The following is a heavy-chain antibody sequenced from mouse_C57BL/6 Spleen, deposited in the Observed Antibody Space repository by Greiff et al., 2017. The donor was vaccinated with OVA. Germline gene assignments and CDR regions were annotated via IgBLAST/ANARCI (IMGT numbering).Heavy chain of an antibody. CDR1: GFTFSDYY. J-gene: IGHJ4*01. V-gene: IGHV5-16*01. D-gene: IGHD6-2*01. CDR3: AREGLFYAMDY. Sequence: EVMLVESEGGLVQPGSSMKLSCTASGFTFSDYYMAWVRQVPEKGLEWVANINYDGSSTYYLDSLKSRFIISRDNAKNILYLQMSSLKSEDTATYYCAREGLFYAMDYWGQGTSVTVSS. CDR2: INYDGSST.